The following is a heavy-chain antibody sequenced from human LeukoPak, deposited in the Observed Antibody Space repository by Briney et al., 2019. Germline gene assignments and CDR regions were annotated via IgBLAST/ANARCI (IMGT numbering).Heavy chain of an antibody. CDR3: ATENYGSLAG. V-gene: IGHV3-30*03. Sequence: PGGSLRLSCAASGFTFSNYAMHWVRQAPGKGLEWVALISYDGGDKEYADSVKGRFTISRDISKNTLYLQMNSLRVEDTAVYHCATENYGSLAGWGQGTLVTVSS. J-gene: IGHJ4*02. CDR2: ISYDGGDK. D-gene: IGHD2-15*01. CDR1: GFTFSNYA.